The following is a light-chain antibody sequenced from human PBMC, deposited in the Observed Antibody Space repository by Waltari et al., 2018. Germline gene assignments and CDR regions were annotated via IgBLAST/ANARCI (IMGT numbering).Light chain of an antibody. CDR2: HSS. V-gene: IGKV1-12*01. CDR1: QDISTS. J-gene: IGKJ1*01. Sequence: EIHMTQSPSSVSASVGDRVSISCRASQDISTSLAWYQQKSGNAPSLLIYHSSPLQSGVPSRFSGAGTGTDFTLTINALHPEDFATYFCQQGDTSPPTFGPGTKVELK. CDR3: QQGDTSPPT.